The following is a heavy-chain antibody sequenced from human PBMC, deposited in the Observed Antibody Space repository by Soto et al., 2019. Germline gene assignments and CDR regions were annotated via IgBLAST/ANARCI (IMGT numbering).Heavy chain of an antibody. CDR2: IIPIFGTS. CDR1: GGTFSSYA. J-gene: IGHJ6*04. D-gene: IGHD4-17*01. CDR3: ARPYGDYVGCYYYYWREG. Sequence: GASVKVSCKASGGTFSSYAISWVRQAPGQGLEWMGGIIPIFGTSNYAQKFQGRVTITADESTSTAYMELSSLRSEDTAVYNCARPYGDYVGCYYYYWREGWGKGNRVTVSS. V-gene: IGHV1-69*13.